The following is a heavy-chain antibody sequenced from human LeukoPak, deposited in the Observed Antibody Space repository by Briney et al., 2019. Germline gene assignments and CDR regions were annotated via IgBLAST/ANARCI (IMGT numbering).Heavy chain of an antibody. V-gene: IGHV4-30-4*01. CDR2: IYYSGST. CDR1: GGSISSGDYY. D-gene: IGHD5-18*01. CDR3: ARRGYSYAYFDY. Sequence: PSEPLSLTCTVSGGSISSGDYYWSWIRHPPGKGLEWIGYIYYSGSTYYHPSLTSQVTMSVDTSKNQFSLKLSSVTAADTAVYYCARRGYSYAYFDYWGQGTLVTVSS. J-gene: IGHJ4*02.